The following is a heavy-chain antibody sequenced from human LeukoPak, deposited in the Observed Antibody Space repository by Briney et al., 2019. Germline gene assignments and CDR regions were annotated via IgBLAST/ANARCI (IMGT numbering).Heavy chain of an antibody. D-gene: IGHD3-10*01. J-gene: IGHJ3*02. CDR3: ARGFELLWFGEGPRGAFDI. Sequence: GSLRLSCAASGFTFSDYYMSWIRQAPGKGLEWVSYISSSGSTIYYAASVKGRFTISRDNAKNSLYLQMNSVRAEDTAVYYCARGFELLWFGEGPRGAFDIWGQGTMVTVSS. CDR2: ISSSGSTI. V-gene: IGHV3-11*01. CDR1: GFTFSDYY.